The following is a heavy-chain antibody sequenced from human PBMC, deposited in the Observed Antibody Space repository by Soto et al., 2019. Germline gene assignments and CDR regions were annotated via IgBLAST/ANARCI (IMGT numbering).Heavy chain of an antibody. J-gene: IGHJ6*03. D-gene: IGHD3-10*01. CDR2: INHSGST. Sequence: SETLCLTCAVYGGSFSGYYWSWIRQPPGKGLEWIGEINHSGSTNYNPSLKSRVTISVDTSKNQFSLKPSSVTAADTAVYYCARVGITMVRGVTYYYYYMDVWGKGTTVTVSS. CDR3: ARVGITMVRGVTYYYYYMDV. CDR1: GGSFSGYY. V-gene: IGHV4-34*01.